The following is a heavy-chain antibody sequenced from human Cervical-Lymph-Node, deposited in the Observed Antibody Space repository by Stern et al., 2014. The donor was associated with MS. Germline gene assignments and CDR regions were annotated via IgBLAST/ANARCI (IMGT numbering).Heavy chain of an antibody. CDR3: AKDLGGNAFDY. CDR1: GFSFSDYG. V-gene: IGHV3-30*18. D-gene: IGHD4-23*01. J-gene: IGHJ4*02. CDR2: ISYDGTHK. Sequence: VQLVESGGGVVQPGTSLRLSCVASGFSFSDYGIHWVRQAPGKALAWVAVISYDGTHKYYADSLKGRVTISRDNSRNTLYLQMNSLRSDDTAVYYCAKDLGGNAFDYWGRGTLVTVSS.